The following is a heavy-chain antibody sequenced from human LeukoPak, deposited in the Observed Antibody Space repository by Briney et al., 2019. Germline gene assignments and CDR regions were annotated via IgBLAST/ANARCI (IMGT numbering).Heavy chain of an antibody. CDR1: GFTFSSYS. Sequence: GGSLRLSCAASGFTFSSYSVNWVRQAPGKGLEWVSSISSSSSYIYYADSVKGRFTISRDNAKNSLYLQMNSLRAEDTAVYYCARDQTSLLWFGELRLNYYYYGMDVWGQGTTVTVSS. CDR3: ARDQTSLLWFGELRLNYYYYGMDV. CDR2: ISSSSSYI. V-gene: IGHV3-21*01. J-gene: IGHJ6*02. D-gene: IGHD3-10*01.